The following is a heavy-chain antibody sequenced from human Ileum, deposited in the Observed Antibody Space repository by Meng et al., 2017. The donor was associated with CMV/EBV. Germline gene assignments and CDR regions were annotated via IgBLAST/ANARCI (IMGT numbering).Heavy chain of an antibody. CDR2: IYYSGST. Sequence: SETLSLTCTVSGGSMSSYYWSWVRQLPGKGLEWIGYIYYSGSTNYNPSLKSRVTISVDTSKNQFSLKLSSVTAADTAVYYCARGGQTYSDFWSGYYGIFDIWGQGTMVTVSS. CDR3: ARGGQTYSDFWSGYYGIFDI. D-gene: IGHD3-3*01. V-gene: IGHV4-59*01. J-gene: IGHJ3*02. CDR1: GGSMSSYY.